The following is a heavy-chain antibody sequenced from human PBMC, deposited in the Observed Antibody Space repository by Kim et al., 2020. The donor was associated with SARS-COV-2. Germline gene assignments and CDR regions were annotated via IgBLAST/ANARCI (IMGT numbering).Heavy chain of an antibody. D-gene: IGHD4-17*01. CDR1: GYTFTSYY. V-gene: IGHV1-46*01. J-gene: IGHJ2*01. Sequence: ASVKVSCKASGYTFTSYYMHWVRQAPGQGLEWMGIINPSVGSASYAQKFQGRVTITRDTSTSTVYMELSSLRSEDTAVYYCARGQHVLTDYGGNPNGYFDLWGRGTMVTVSS. CDR3: ARGQHVLTDYGGNPNGYFDL. CDR2: INPSVGSA.